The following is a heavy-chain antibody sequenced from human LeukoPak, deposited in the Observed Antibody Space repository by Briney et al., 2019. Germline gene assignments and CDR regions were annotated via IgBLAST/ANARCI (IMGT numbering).Heavy chain of an antibody. CDR2: IIPIFGTA. CDR3: ARDVPTQSSYYYMDV. Sequence: ASVKVSCKASGGTFSSYAISWVRQAPGQGLEWTGGIIPIFGTANYAQKFQGRVTITTDESTSTAYMELSSLRSEDTAVYYCARDVPTQSSYYYMDVWGKGTTVTVSS. J-gene: IGHJ6*03. CDR1: GGTFSSYA. V-gene: IGHV1-69*05.